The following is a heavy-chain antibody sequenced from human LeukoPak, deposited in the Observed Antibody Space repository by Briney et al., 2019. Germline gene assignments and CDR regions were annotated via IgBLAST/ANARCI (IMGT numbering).Heavy chain of an antibody. J-gene: IGHJ4*02. Sequence: GASVKVSCKASGGTFSSYAISWVRQAPGQGLEWMGRIIPILGIANYAQKFQGRVTITADKSTSTAYMELSSLRSEDTAVYYCARDGYCSGGSCYSYYWGQGTLVTVSS. D-gene: IGHD2-15*01. V-gene: IGHV1-69*04. CDR3: ARDGYCSGGSCYSYY. CDR2: IIPILGIA. CDR1: GGTFSSYA.